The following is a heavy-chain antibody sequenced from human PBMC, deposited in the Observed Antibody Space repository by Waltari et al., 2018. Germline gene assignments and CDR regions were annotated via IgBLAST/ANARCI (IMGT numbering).Heavy chain of an antibody. CDR2: INPSGGST. CDR1: GYTFTSYY. V-gene: IGHV1-46*01. Sequence: QVQLVQSGAEVKKPGASVKVSCKASGYTFTSYYMHWVRQAPGQGLEWMGIINPSGGSTSYAQKFQRRVTMTRDTSTSTVYMELSSLRAEDTAVDYCARGGSMVQGVIAYYFDYWGQGTLVTVSS. J-gene: IGHJ4*02. D-gene: IGHD3-10*01. CDR3: ARGGSMVQGVIAYYFDY.